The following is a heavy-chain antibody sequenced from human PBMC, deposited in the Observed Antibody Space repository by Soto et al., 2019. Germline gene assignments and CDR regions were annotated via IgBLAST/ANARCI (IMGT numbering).Heavy chain of an antibody. J-gene: IGHJ6*02. D-gene: IGHD3-3*01. CDR1: GGTFSSYA. CDR2: IIPIFGTA. V-gene: IGHV1-69*13. Sequence: SVKVSCKASGGTFSSYAISWVRQAPGQGLEWMGGIIPIFGTANYAQKFQGRVTITADESTSTAYMELSSLRSEDTAVYYCARGRQVYDFWSGHARVVHYYGMDVWGQGTTVTVSS. CDR3: ARGRQVYDFWSGHARVVHYYGMDV.